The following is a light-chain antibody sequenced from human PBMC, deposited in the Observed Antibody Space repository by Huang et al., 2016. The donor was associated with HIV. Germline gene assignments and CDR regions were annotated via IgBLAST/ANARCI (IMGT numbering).Light chain of an antibody. Sequence: QSVTPKEKVTITCRASQSIGSALHWYQQKPDQSPKLIIKYASQSIPGVPSRFSGSESGTDFTLTIDSLEAEDAATYYCHQGSSLPLTFGQGTKVEIK. CDR1: QSIGSA. CDR2: YAS. J-gene: IGKJ1*01. V-gene: IGKV6-21*02. CDR3: HQGSSLPLT.